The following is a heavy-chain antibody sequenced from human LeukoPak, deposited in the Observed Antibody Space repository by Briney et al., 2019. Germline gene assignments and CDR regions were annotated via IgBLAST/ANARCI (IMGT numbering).Heavy chain of an antibody. CDR1: GFTFSSYS. V-gene: IGHV3-48*01. D-gene: IGHD1-26*01. CDR2: ISSSSDTV. CDR3: ARDKGGASLYYYYMDV. Sequence: GGSLRLSCAASGFTFSSYSMNWVRQAPGKGLEWVSYISSSSDTVYYADSVKGRFTISRDNSKNTLYLQMNSLRVEDTAVYYCARDKGGASLYYYYMDVWGKGSTVTVSS. J-gene: IGHJ6*03.